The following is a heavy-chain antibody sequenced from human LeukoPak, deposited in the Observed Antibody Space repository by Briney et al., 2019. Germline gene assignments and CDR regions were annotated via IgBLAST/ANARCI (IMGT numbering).Heavy chain of an antibody. Sequence: GGSLRLSCAGSGFTFSNYGMNWVRQAPGKGLEWVSYVSTSSTTIYYADSVKGRFTISRENAKNSLYLQMNSLRAEDTAVYYCARDFCSTFSCQYDSWGQGTLVTVSS. V-gene: IGHV3-48*01. J-gene: IGHJ4*02. D-gene: IGHD2/OR15-2a*01. CDR3: ARDFCSTFSCQYDS. CDR1: GFTFSNYG. CDR2: VSTSSTTI.